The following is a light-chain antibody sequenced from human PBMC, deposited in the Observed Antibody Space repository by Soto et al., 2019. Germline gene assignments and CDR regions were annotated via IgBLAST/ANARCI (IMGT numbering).Light chain of an antibody. V-gene: IGKV1-5*01. CDR1: QSISSW. J-gene: IGKJ1*01. Sequence: DIQMTQYPSTLSASVGDRVTITCRASQSISSWLAWYQQKPGKAPKLLIYDASSLESGVPSRFSGSGSGTEFTLTISSLQPDDFATYYCQQYNSYSFGQGTMVDVK. CDR2: DAS. CDR3: QQYNSYS.